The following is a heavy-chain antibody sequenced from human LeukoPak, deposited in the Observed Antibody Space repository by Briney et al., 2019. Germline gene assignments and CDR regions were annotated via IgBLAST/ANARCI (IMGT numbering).Heavy chain of an antibody. Sequence: GGSLRLSCVASGFTFSSYGMSWVRQAPGKGLEWVSSISSSSAYINYADSVKGRFTISRDNAKNSLYLQMNSLRAEDTAVYYCARGQKYRSGYTVTELGSGYFDYWGQGPLVTVSS. CDR2: ISSSSAYI. V-gene: IGHV3-21*04. CDR1: GFTFSSYG. CDR3: ARGQKYRSGYTVTELGSGYFDY. J-gene: IGHJ4*02. D-gene: IGHD5-18*01.